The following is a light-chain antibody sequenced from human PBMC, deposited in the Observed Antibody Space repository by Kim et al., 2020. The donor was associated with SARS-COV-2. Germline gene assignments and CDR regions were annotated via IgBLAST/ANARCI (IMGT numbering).Light chain of an antibody. V-gene: IGKV1-39*01. Sequence: DIQMTQSPSSLSASVGDRVTITCRASKTINNYLNWYQQRPGKVPKLLIYAASTLQSGVPSRFSGSGSGTDFTLSISSLQSEDFATYYCQQTYTTPWTFGQGTKVDIK. CDR1: KTINNY. J-gene: IGKJ1*01. CDR2: AAS. CDR3: QQTYTTPWT.